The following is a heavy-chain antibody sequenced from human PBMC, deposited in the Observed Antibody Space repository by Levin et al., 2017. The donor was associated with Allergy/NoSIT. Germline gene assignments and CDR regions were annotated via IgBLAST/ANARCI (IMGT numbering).Heavy chain of an antibody. CDR3: AKGPDYDILTGYSD. Sequence: PGGSLRLSCAASGFTFDDYAMHWVRQAPGKGLEWVSGISWNSGSIGYADSVKGRFTISRDNAKNSLYLQMNSLRAEDTALYYCAKGPDYDILTGYSDWGQGTLVTVSS. CDR1: GFTFDDYA. J-gene: IGHJ4*02. D-gene: IGHD3-9*01. CDR2: ISWNSGSI. V-gene: IGHV3-9*01.